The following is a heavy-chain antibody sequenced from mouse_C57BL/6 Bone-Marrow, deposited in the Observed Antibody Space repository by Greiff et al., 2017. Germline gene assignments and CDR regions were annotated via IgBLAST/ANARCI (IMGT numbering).Heavy chain of an antibody. CDR2: IYPGSGNT. CDR1: GYTFTDYY. Sequence: QVHVKQSGAELVRPGASVKLSCKASGYTFTDYYINWVKQRPGQGLEWIARIYPGSGNTYYNEKFKGKATLTAEKSSSTAYMQLSSLTSEDSAVYFCARYTLRTGSYFDYWGQGTTLTVSS. J-gene: IGHJ2*01. V-gene: IGHV1-76*01. D-gene: IGHD1-1*01. CDR3: ARYTLRTGSYFDY.